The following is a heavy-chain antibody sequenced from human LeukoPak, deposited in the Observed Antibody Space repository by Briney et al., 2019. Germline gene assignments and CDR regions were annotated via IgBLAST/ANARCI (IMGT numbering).Heavy chain of an antibody. D-gene: IGHD3-10*01. CDR1: GFTFSSYE. CDR2: ISSSGSTI. Sequence: GGSLRLSCAASGFTFSSYEMNWVRQAPGKGLEWVSYISSSGSTIYYADSVKGRFTISRDNAKNSLYLQMNSLRAENTAVYYCARDYYGSGTDYWGQGTLVTVSS. V-gene: IGHV3-48*03. J-gene: IGHJ4*02. CDR3: ARDYYGSGTDY.